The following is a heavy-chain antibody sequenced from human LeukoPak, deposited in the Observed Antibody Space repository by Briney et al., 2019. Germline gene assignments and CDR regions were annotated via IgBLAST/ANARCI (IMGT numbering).Heavy chain of an antibody. CDR2: INPNSGGT. CDR3: ARVREGYGDYRY. J-gene: IGHJ4*02. Sequence: ASVKVSCKASGYTFAGYYMHWVRQAPGQGLEWMGWINPNSGGTNYAQKFQGRVTMTRDTSISTAYMELSRLRSDDTAVYYCARVREGYGDYRYWGQGTLVTVSS. V-gene: IGHV1-2*02. CDR1: GYTFAGYY. D-gene: IGHD4-17*01.